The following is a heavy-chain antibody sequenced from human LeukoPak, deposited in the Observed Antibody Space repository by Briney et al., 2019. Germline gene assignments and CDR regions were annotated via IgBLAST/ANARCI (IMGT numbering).Heavy chain of an antibody. J-gene: IGHJ4*02. CDR3: ARDGILYYYDSSGYSDY. CDR1: GFTFSSYS. D-gene: IGHD3-22*01. CDR2: ISSSSTI. Sequence: GGSLRLSCAASGFTFSSYSMNWVRQAPGKGLEWVSYISSSSTIYYADSVKGRFTISRDNAKNSLYLQMNSLRDEDTAVYYCARDGILYYYDSSGYSDYWGQGTLVTVSS. V-gene: IGHV3-48*02.